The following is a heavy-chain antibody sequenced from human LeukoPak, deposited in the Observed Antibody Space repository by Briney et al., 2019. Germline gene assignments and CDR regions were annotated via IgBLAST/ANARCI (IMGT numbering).Heavy chain of an antibody. J-gene: IGHJ4*02. V-gene: IGHV3-30*03. CDR2: ISYNGNRK. CDR1: GFTFSSYG. CDR3: AREEGYSNYYIY. Sequence: GRSLRLSCAASGFTFSSYGMHWVRQAPGKGLEWVAVISYNGNRKDYANSMKGRFTISRDNSKNTLYLQMNSLRAEDTAVYYCAREEGYSNYYIYWGQGTLVTVSS. D-gene: IGHD4-11*01.